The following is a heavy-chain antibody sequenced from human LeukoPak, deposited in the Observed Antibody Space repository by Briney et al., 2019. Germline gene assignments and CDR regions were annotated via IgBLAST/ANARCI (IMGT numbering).Heavy chain of an antibody. V-gene: IGHV3-23*01. J-gene: IGHJ4*02. CDR1: GFTFSSYA. D-gene: IGHD3-22*01. CDR2: VSGSGGST. Sequence: GGSLRLSCAASGFTFSSYAMSWVRQAPGKGLEWVSAVSGSGGSTYYADSVKGRFTISRDNPKNTLYLQMNSLRAGDTAVYYCAKVRITMIVVGANYDYWGQGTLVTVSS. CDR3: AKVRITMIVVGANYDY.